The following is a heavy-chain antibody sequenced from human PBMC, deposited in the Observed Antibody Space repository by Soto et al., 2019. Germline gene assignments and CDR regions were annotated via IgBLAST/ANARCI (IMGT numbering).Heavy chain of an antibody. CDR3: NGITFGGVIVTPDDY. V-gene: IGHV3-30-3*01. CDR1: GFTFSSYA. J-gene: IGHJ4*02. D-gene: IGHD3-16*02. CDR2: ISYDGSNK. Sequence: ESGGGVVQPGRSLRLSCAASGFTFSSYAMHWVRQAPGKGLEWVAVISYDGSNKYYADSVKGRFTISRDNSKNTLYLQMNSLRAEDTAVYYCNGITFGGVIVTPDDYWGQGTLVTVSS.